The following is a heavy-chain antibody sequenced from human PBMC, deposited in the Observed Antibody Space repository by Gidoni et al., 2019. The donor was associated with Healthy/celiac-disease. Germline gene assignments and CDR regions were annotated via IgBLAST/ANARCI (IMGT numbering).Heavy chain of an antibody. CDR3: AKGGGYYSLMVDDAFDI. D-gene: IGHD3-22*01. CDR1: GFTFSSYA. Sequence: EVQLLESGGGLVQPGGSLRLSCAASGFTFSSYAMSWVRQAPGKGLEWVSAISGSGGSTYYADSVKGRFTISRDNSKNTLYLQMNSLRAEDTAVYYCAKGGGYYSLMVDDAFDIWGQGTMVTVSS. V-gene: IGHV3-23*01. J-gene: IGHJ3*02. CDR2: ISGSGGST.